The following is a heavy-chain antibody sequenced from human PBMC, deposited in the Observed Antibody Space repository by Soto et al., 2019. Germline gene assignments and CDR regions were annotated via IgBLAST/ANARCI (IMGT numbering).Heavy chain of an antibody. CDR3: AKDLPSAYYDFWSGYSFPGY. CDR1: GFTFSSYA. V-gene: IGHV3-23*01. Sequence: GGSLRLSCAASGFTFSSYAMSWVRQAPGKGLEWVSAISGSGGSTYYADSVKGRFTISRDNSKNTLYLQMNSLRAEDTAVYYCAKDLPSAYYDFWSGYSFPGYWGQGTLVTVSS. CDR2: ISGSGGST. D-gene: IGHD3-3*01. J-gene: IGHJ4*02.